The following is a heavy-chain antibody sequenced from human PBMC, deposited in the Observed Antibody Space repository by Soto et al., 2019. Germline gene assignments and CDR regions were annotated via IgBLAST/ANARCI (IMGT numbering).Heavy chain of an antibody. CDR2: INPNSGGT. V-gene: IGHV1-2*02. CDR1: GYTFTGYY. CDR3: ARGIQLWWNWFDP. Sequence: ASVKVSCKASGYTFTGYYMHWVRQAPGQGLEWMGWINPNSGGTNYAQKFQGRVTMTRDTSISTAYMALSRLRSDDTAVYYCARGIQLWWNWFDPWGQGTLVTVSS. J-gene: IGHJ5*02. D-gene: IGHD5-18*01.